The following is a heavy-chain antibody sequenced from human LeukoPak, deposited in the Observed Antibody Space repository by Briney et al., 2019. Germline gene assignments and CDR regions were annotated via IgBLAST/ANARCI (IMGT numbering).Heavy chain of an antibody. D-gene: IGHD3-9*01. J-gene: IGHJ4*02. V-gene: IGHV1-69*01. CDR1: GGTFSSYA. CDR2: IIPIFGTA. CDR3: AGRDGDILTGYYSDY. Sequence: ASVKVSCKASGGTFSSYAISWVRQAPGQGLEWMGGIIPIFGTANYAQKFQGRVTITADESTSTAYMELSSLRSEDTAVYYCAGRDGDILTGYYSDYWGQGTLVTVSS.